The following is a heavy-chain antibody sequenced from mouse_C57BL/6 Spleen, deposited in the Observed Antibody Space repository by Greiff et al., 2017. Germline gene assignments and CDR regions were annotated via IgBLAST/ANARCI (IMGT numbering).Heavy chain of an antibody. J-gene: IGHJ1*03. CDR3: ARGAITTVVRYFDV. V-gene: IGHV1-69*01. Sequence: QVQLKQPGAELVMPGASVKLSCKASGYTFTSYWMHWVKQRPGQGLEWIGEIDPSDSYTNYNQKFKCKSTLTVDKSSSTAYMQLSSLTSEDSAVYYCARGAITTVVRYFDVGGTGTTVTVSS. CDR1: GYTFTSYW. D-gene: IGHD1-1*01. CDR2: IDPSDSYT.